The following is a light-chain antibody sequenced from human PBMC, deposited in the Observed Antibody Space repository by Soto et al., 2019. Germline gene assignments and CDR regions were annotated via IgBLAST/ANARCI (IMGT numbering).Light chain of an antibody. CDR3: QQYGSSPGFT. Sequence: EIVLTQSPGTLSLSPGQRATLSCRASQTIYNKYLAWYQQKPGQAPRLLIYGASSRAPGIPARFSGSGSGTDFTLSIDRLEPEDFAMYYCQQYGSSPGFTFGPGTKVDIK. V-gene: IGKV3-20*01. CDR1: QTIYNKY. J-gene: IGKJ3*01. CDR2: GAS.